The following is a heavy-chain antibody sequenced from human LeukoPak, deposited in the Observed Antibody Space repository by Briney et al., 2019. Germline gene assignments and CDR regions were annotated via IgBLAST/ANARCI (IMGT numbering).Heavy chain of an antibody. J-gene: IGHJ4*02. Sequence: PSETLSLTCTVSGGSDSSSSYYWGWIRQPPGKGLEWIGSMYYSGSTYYNPSLKSRVTISVDTSKNQFSLKLSSVTAADTAVSYCARRSIAAHTFVYWGQGTLVTVSS. V-gene: IGHV4-39*01. CDR3: ARRSIAAHTFVY. D-gene: IGHD6-6*01. CDR2: MYYSGST. CDR1: GGSDSSSSYY.